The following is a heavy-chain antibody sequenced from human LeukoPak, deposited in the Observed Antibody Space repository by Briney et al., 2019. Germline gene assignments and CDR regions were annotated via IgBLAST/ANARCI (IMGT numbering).Heavy chain of an antibody. J-gene: IGHJ5*02. V-gene: IGHV1-8*03. CDR3: ARSSSGWYNWFDP. D-gene: IGHD6-19*01. CDR2: MNPNSGNT. Sequence: ASVKVSCKASGYTFTSYDINWVRQATGQGLEWMGWMNPNSGNTGYAQKFQGRVTITRNTSISTAYMELSSLRSEDTAVYHCARSSSGWYNWFDPWGQGTLVTVSS. CDR1: GYTFTSYD.